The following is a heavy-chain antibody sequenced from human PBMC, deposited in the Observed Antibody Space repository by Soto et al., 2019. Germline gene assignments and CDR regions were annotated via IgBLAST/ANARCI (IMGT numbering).Heavy chain of an antibody. D-gene: IGHD1-26*01. CDR3: AKDVEGGSLFRGAFDY. J-gene: IGHJ4*02. CDR1: RFTFTSYA. CDR2: ISASGGAT. V-gene: IGHV3-23*01. Sequence: SVGSLRLSCVASRFTFTSYAMSWVRQAPGKGLEWVAAISASGGATIHADSVKGRLTISRDNSKNTLYLQMNSLRAEDTAVYYCAKDVEGGSLFRGAFDYWGQGTQVTVSS.